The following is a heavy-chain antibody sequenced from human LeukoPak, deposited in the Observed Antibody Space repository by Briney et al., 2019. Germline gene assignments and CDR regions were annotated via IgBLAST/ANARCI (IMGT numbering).Heavy chain of an antibody. CDR2: IHYSGGT. Sequence: PSETLSLTCTVSGGSISSYYWSWIRQPPGKGLEWIRYIHYSGGTNYNPSLKSRVTISVDTSKNQFSLKLSSVTAADTAVYYCARGDTVVDNWFDPWGQGTLVTVSS. V-gene: IGHV4-59*01. D-gene: IGHD4-23*01. CDR3: ARGDTVVDNWFDP. J-gene: IGHJ5*02. CDR1: GGSISSYY.